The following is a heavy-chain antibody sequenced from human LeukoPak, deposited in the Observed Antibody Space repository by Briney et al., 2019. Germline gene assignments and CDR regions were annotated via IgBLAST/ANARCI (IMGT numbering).Heavy chain of an antibody. J-gene: IGHJ5*01. CDR1: EYTFTVYY. Sequence: ASVKVSCKASEYTFTVYYILWLRQVPGQGREWLGWINPDTGGANYAQKFQDRVTMTRDTSTSTVHMELSSLRSDDTAVYYCTRDESGTRRGWFEYWGQGTLVTVSS. CDR2: INPDTGGA. V-gene: IGHV1-2*02. CDR3: TRDESGTRRGWFEY.